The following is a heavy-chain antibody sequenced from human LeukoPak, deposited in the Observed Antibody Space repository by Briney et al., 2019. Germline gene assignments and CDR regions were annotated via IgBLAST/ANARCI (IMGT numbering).Heavy chain of an antibody. V-gene: IGHV3-30*04. J-gene: IGHJ4*02. CDR1: GFTFSSYA. Sequence: GGSLRLSCAASGFTFSSYAMHWVRQAPGKGLECVAVISYDGSNKYYADSVKGRFTISRDNSKNTLYLQMNSLRAEDTAVYYCAREDSSSWCPDYWGQGTLVTVSS. CDR3: AREDSSSWCPDY. CDR2: ISYDGSNK. D-gene: IGHD6-13*01.